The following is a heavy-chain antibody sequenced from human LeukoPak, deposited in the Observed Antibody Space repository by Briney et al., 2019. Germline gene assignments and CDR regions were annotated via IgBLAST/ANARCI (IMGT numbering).Heavy chain of an antibody. CDR3: ARGLRYFDWLLLEYYFDY. Sequence: ASVKVSCKASGHTFTSYDINWVRQATGQGLEWMGWMNPNSGNTGYAQKFQGRVTMTRNTSISTAYMELSSLRSEDTAVYYCARGLRYFDWLLLEYYFDYWGQGTLVTVSS. D-gene: IGHD3-9*01. J-gene: IGHJ4*02. CDR2: MNPNSGNT. CDR1: GHTFTSYD. V-gene: IGHV1-8*01.